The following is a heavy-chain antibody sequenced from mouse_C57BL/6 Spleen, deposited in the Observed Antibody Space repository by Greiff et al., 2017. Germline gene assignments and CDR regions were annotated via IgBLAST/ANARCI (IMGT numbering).Heavy chain of an antibody. Sequence: QVQLQQSGPELVKPGASVKISCKASGYAFSSSWMNWVKQRPGKGLEWIGRIYPGDGDTNYNGKFKGKATLTADKSSSTSYMQLSILTSEDSAVYFCARGDYYGSSSFAYWGQGTLVTVSA. J-gene: IGHJ3*01. D-gene: IGHD1-1*01. CDR2: IYPGDGDT. V-gene: IGHV1-82*01. CDR1: GYAFSSSW. CDR3: ARGDYYGSSSFAY.